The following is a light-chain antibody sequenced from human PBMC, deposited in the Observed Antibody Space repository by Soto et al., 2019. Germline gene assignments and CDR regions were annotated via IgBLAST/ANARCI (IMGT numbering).Light chain of an antibody. Sequence: QSALTQPASVSGSPGQSITISCTGTSSDVGGNKYVSWYQHHPGKAPKRMIYDVSSRPSGVSNRFSGSKSDNTASLTISGLQAEDEADYYCGSYTGSSTSGVLGGGTKLTVL. CDR2: DVS. V-gene: IGLV2-14*03. CDR1: SSDVGGNKY. CDR3: GSYTGSSTSGV. J-gene: IGLJ3*02.